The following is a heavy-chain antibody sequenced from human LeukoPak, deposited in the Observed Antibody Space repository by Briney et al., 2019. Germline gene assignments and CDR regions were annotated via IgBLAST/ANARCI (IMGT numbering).Heavy chain of an antibody. D-gene: IGHD5-12*01. Sequence: GGSLRLSCAASGFTFSSYAMSWVRQAPGKGLEWVSLISGNGGATYYADSVKGRFTISRDNSKDTLYLQMNTLRAEDTAIYYCRRRRGYNFDYLGEGTLVTVSS. CDR1: GFTFSSYA. J-gene: IGHJ4*02. V-gene: IGHV3-23*01. CDR2: ISGNGGAT. CDR3: RRRRGYNFDY.